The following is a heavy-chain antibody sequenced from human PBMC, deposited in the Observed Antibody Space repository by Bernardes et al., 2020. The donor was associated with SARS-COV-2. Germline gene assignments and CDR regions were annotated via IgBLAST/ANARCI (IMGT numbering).Heavy chain of an antibody. CDR1: GFTFTTFW. CDR3: VRGGSDGGYGSDY. CDR2: INGDGSST. V-gene: IGHV3-74*01. J-gene: IGHJ4*02. Sequence: GGSLRLSCAVSGFTFTTFWMHWVRQAPGKGLVWVSRINGDGSSTTYADSVKGRFTIFRDNAKNTLYLQMNSLRVDDPAVFYCVRGGSDGGYGSDYWGQGTLVTVSS. D-gene: IGHD5-12*01.